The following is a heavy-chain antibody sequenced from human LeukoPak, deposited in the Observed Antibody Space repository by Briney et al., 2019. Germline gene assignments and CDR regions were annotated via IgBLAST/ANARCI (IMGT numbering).Heavy chain of an antibody. CDR2: IIPIFGTA. CDR3: AREGYDIFSGFSFDY. D-gene: IGHD3-9*01. CDR1: GGTFSSYA. Sequence: SVKVSCKASGGTFSSYAISWVRQAPGQGLEWMGRIIPIFGTANYAQKFQGRVTITADKSTSTAYMEMSSLRSEDTAVYYCAREGYDIFSGFSFDYWGQGTLVTVSS. J-gene: IGHJ4*02. V-gene: IGHV1-69*06.